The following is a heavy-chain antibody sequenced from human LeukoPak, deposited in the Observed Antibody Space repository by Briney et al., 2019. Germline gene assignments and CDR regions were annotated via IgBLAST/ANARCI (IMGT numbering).Heavy chain of an antibody. CDR3: AKRGGWLVLGAFDI. Sequence: GGSLRLSCAASGFTFSSYSMNWVRQAPGKGLEWVAFIRYDGSNKYYADSVKGRFTISRDNSKNTLYLQMNSLRAEDTAVYYCAKRGGWLVLGAFDIWGQGTMVTVSS. D-gene: IGHD6-19*01. CDR2: IRYDGSNK. V-gene: IGHV3-30*02. J-gene: IGHJ3*02. CDR1: GFTFSSYS.